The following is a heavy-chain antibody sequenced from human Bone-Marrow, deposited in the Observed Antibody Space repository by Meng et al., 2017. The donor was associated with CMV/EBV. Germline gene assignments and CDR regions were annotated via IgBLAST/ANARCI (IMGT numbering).Heavy chain of an antibody. D-gene: IGHD1-1*01. CDR2: ISGYSGKT. CDR3: ATMGISGGRSWYV. V-gene: IGHV1-18*01. CDR1: GYTFTSYG. Sequence: ASVKVSCKASGYTFTSYGLSWVRQAPGQGLEWMGWISGYSGKTNYAQSFQDRVIMTTDTSTDTAYMELVSLRSDDTAVYFCATMGISGGRSWYVWGQGTTVAVSS. J-gene: IGHJ6*02.